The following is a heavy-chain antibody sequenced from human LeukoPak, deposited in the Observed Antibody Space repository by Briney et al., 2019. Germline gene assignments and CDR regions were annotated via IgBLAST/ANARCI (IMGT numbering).Heavy chain of an antibody. J-gene: IGHJ4*02. V-gene: IGHV1-69*13. CDR1: GGTFSIYA. CDR3: ARAYGGYDGGYFDY. Sequence: SVKVPCKASGGTFSIYAISWVRQAPGQGLEWMGGIIPIFGTANYAQKFQGRVTITADESTSTAYMELSSLRSEDTAVYYCARAYGGYDGGYFDYWGQGTLVTVSS. CDR2: IIPIFGTA. D-gene: IGHD5-12*01.